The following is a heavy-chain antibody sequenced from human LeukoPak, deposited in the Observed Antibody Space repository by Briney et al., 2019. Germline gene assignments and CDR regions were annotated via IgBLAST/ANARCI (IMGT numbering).Heavy chain of an antibody. J-gene: IGHJ3*02. CDR2: IYTSGST. D-gene: IGHD3-22*01. CDR1: GYSISGGYY. CDR3: VRGLYDSSTYRAFHI. V-gene: IGHV4-4*07. Sequence: SETLSLTCTVSGYSISGGYYWGWIRQPAGKGLEWIGRIYTSGSTNSNPSLKSRVTMSVDTSKNQFSLMLSSVTAADTAVYYCVRGLYDSSTYRAFHIWGQGTMVTVSS.